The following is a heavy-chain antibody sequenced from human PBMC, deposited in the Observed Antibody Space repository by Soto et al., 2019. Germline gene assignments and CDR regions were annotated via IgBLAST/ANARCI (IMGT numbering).Heavy chain of an antibody. CDR2: ITGSGDIT. J-gene: IGHJ4*02. CDR3: AKEEDSGGYKGFSFDF. V-gene: IGHV3-23*01. CDR1: GFTFTFYA. D-gene: IGHD3-22*01. Sequence: GGSLRLSCAASGFTFTFYAMSWVRQAPGKGLQWVSGITGSGDITYYADSVKDRFTISRDNSKNTLYLQMNSLRAEDTAVYYCAKEEDSGGYKGFSFDFWGQGALVTVSS.